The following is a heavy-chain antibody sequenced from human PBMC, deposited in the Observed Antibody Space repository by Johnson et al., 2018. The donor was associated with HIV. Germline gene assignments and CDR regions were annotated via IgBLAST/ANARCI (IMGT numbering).Heavy chain of an antibody. CDR2: IYSGGST. J-gene: IGHJ3*02. Sequence: VQLVESGGGLVQPGGSLRLSCAASGFTVSSNYMSWVRQAPGKGLEWVSVIYSGGSTYYADSVKGRFTISRDSSTNTLYLQMNSLRAEDTAVYYCARAPSPGPGGAFDIWGQGTMVTVSS. CDR1: GFTVSSNY. CDR3: ARAPSPGPGGAFDI. V-gene: IGHV3-66*01.